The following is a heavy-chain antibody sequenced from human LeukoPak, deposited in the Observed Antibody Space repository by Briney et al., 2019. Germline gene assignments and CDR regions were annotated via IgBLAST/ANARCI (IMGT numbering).Heavy chain of an antibody. J-gene: IGHJ5*02. CDR3: ARQPSPYYYDSSGYQNWFDP. CDR2: INPSGGST. D-gene: IGHD3-22*01. V-gene: IGHV1-46*01. CDR1: GYTFTSYY. Sequence: ASVKVSCKASGYTFTSYYMHWVRQAPGQGLEWMGIINPSGGSTSYAQKFQGRVTMTRGTSTSTVYMELSSLRSEDTAVYYCARQPSPYYYDSSGYQNWFDPWGQGTLVTVSS.